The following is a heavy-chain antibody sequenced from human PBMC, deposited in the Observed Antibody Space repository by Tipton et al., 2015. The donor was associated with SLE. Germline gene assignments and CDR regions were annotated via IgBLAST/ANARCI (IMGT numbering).Heavy chain of an antibody. CDR1: GFTFRSYE. J-gene: IGHJ6*02. V-gene: IGHV3-7*01. Sequence: SLRLSCAASGFTFRSYEMNWIRQAPGKGLEWVANIRHDGSEKHYVDSVKGRFTISRDNAKNSLYLQMNSLRAEDTAVYYCARDYGDYVEYYYGMDVWGQGTTVTVSS. CDR3: ARDYGDYVEYYYGMDV. CDR2: IRHDGSEK. D-gene: IGHD4-17*01.